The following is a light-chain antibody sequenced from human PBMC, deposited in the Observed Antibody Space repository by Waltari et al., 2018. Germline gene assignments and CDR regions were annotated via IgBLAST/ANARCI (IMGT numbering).Light chain of an antibody. CDR1: QGIRSW. CDR2: DAS. CDR3: QQYNSYSST. J-gene: IGKJ1*01. Sequence: DIQMTQSPSTLSASVGDRVIITCRASQGIRSWLAWYQQKPGKVPKLLIYDASSLESGVPSRFSGSGYGTEFTLTINSLQPYDFATYYCQQYNSYSSTFGQGTKVEIK. V-gene: IGKV1-5*01.